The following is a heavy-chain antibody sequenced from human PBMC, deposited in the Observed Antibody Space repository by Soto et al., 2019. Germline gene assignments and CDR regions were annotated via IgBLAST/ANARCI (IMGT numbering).Heavy chain of an antibody. V-gene: IGHV3-11*01. CDR3: ATPRPGYCSSTTCPYGMDV. CDR2: ISSRGSTI. J-gene: IGHJ6*02. CDR1: GFTFSDYY. D-gene: IGHD2-2*01. Sequence: QVQLVESGGGLVKPGGSLRLSCAASGFTFSDYYMNWIRQTPGKGLEWISYISSRGSTIHYADSVKGRFTISRDNAKTSLHLQMNSLRAEDTAIYYCATPRPGYCSSTTCPYGMDVWGQGTTVTVSS.